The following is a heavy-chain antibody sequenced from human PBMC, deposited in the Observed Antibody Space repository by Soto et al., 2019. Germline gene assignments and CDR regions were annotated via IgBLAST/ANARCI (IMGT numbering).Heavy chain of an antibody. J-gene: IGHJ6*03. D-gene: IGHD6-19*01. CDR3: ARRARGSSASYYYYYMDV. CDR1: GCSISSYF. Sequence: WGTLTLTCTASGCSISSYFLSWVRQSPGKGLEWIWDIYYTGSPDYNASLESRVTMSVDTSKNEFSLKLSSVTAADTAVYYCARRARGSSASYYYYYMDVWGKGTTVTVSS. CDR2: IYYTGSP. V-gene: IGHV4-59*08.